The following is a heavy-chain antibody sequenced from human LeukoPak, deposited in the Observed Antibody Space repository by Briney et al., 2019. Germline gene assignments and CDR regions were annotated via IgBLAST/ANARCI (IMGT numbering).Heavy chain of an antibody. Sequence: SETLSLTCTVSGGSISSYYWSWIRQPAGKGLEWIGRIYTSGSTNYNPFLKSRVTMSVDTSKNQSALKLNSVTAADTAVYYCAREGIAVPYYFDYWGQGTLVAVCS. CDR1: GGSISSYY. D-gene: IGHD6-19*01. CDR3: AREGIAVPYYFDY. V-gene: IGHV4-4*07. CDR2: IYTSGST. J-gene: IGHJ4*02.